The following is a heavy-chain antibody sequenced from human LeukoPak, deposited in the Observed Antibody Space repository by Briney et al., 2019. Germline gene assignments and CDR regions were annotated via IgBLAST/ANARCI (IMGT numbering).Heavy chain of an antibody. CDR3: ARSDGYGLVGI. CDR2: IYSSGST. D-gene: IGHD3-10*01. J-gene: IGHJ3*02. V-gene: IGHV4-39*07. CDR1: GFTFSSYA. Sequence: PGGSLRLSCAASGFTFSSYAMHWIRQPPGKTLEWIGSIYSSGSTYYNPSLKSRVIIIIDTPKNHFSLTLSSVTAADTAVYYCARSDGYGLVGIWGQGTMVTVSS.